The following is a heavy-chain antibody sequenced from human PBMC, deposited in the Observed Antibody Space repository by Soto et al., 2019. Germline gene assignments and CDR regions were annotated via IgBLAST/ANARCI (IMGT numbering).Heavy chain of an antibody. D-gene: IGHD6-13*01. Sequence: ASVKVSCKASGYTFINYYIHWVRQAPGQGLEWMAIVNPMGGSTNYAQEFQGRVTLTSDTSTSTVYMELSSLRFEDTALFYCARDLAAGDLWGQGTLVTVS. CDR3: ARDLAAGDL. CDR2: VNPMGGST. CDR1: GYTFINYY. V-gene: IGHV1-46*01. J-gene: IGHJ5*02.